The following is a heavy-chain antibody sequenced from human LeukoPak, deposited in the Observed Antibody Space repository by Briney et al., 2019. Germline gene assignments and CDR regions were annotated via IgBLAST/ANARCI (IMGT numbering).Heavy chain of an antibody. J-gene: IGHJ4*02. V-gene: IGHV4-34*01. CDR2: INHSGTT. D-gene: IGHD3-16*02. CDR1: GVSFSYYY. Sequence: SETLSLTCAVYGVSFSYYYWSWIRQPPGKGLEWIGEINHSGTTNYSPSLKSRVSISVDTSKNQFSLKLNSVTAADAAMYYCASHYSSGSYRYTGSFDSWGQGMLVNVSS. CDR3: ASHYSSGSYRYTGSFDS.